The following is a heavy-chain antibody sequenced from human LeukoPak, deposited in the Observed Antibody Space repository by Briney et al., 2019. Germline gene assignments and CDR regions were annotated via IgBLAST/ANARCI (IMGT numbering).Heavy chain of an antibody. Sequence: SETLSLTCAVYGGSFSGYYWSWIRHPPGKGREWIGEIHQSGSTNYNPSLKSQVTISVDTSKTQFSLKLSSVTAADTAVYYCATNMVRVAPFDYWGQGTLV. D-gene: IGHD3-10*01. CDR3: ATNMVRVAPFDY. V-gene: IGHV4-34*01. CDR2: IHQSGST. J-gene: IGHJ4*02. CDR1: GGSFSGYY.